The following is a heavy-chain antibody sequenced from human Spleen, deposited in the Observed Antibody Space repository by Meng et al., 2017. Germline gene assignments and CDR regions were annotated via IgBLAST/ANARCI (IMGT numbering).Heavy chain of an antibody. Sequence: EVQLLESGGGLVQPGGSLRLSCAASGFTFSTYAMTWVRQAPGKGLVWVSRINSDVSSTIYADSVKGRFTIFRDTAKNPLYLQMDTLRADDTAVYYCALERETALDQWGQGTLVTVSS. CDR1: GFTFSTYA. J-gene: IGHJ4*02. CDR3: ALERETALDQ. V-gene: IGHV3-74*02. CDR2: INSDVSST. D-gene: IGHD5-18*01.